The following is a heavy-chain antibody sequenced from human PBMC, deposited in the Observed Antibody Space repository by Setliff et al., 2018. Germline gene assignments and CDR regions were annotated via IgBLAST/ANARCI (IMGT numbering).Heavy chain of an antibody. CDR1: GFTFSTYA. V-gene: IGHV3-48*03. CDR2: ISSSGSTI. D-gene: IGHD3-9*01. J-gene: IGHJ4*02. Sequence: PGGSLRLSCAASGFTFSTYAVSWVRQAPGKGLEWVSSISSSGSTIFYADSVKGRFTISRDNAKKSLYLQMNSLRAEDTAVYYCACPDILTGLSDYWGQGTLVTVSS. CDR3: ACPDILTGLSDY.